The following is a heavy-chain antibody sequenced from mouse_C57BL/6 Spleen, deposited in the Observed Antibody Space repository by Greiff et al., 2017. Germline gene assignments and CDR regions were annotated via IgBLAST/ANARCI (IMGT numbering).Heavy chain of an antibody. CDR3: TGHYDGYYQAWFAY. D-gene: IGHD2-3*01. CDR1: GFTFRSYA. CDR2: ISSGGDYI. V-gene: IGHV5-9-1*02. J-gene: IGHJ3*01. Sequence: DVKLVESGEGLVKPGGSLKLSCAASGFTFRSYAMSWVRKTPEKRLEWVAYISSGGDYIYYADTVKGRFTISRDNARNTLYLQMSSLKSEDTAMYYCTGHYDGYYQAWFAYWGQGTLVTVSA.